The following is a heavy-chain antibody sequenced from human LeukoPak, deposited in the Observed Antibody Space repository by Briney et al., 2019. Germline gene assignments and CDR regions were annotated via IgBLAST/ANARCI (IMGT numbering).Heavy chain of an antibody. CDR3: ARTTVTTRFDP. CDR2: IYYSGST. CDR1: GGSISNWSYY. Sequence: SETLSLTCSVSGGSISNWSYYWGWIRQPPGKGLEWIGYIYYSGSTNYNPSLKSRVTISVDTSKNQFSLKLSSVTAADTAVYYCARTTVTTRFDPWGQGTLVTVSS. V-gene: IGHV4-61*01. D-gene: IGHD4-17*01. J-gene: IGHJ5*02.